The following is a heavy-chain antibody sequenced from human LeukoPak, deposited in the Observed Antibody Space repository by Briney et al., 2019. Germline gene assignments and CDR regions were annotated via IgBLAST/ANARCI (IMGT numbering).Heavy chain of an antibody. CDR2: INAGNGNT. CDR3: ARDLSVFWYYFDY. CDR1: GYTFTSYA. J-gene: IGHJ4*02. D-gene: IGHD3-3*01. V-gene: IGHV1-3*01. Sequence: ASVKVSCKTSGYTFTSYAMHWVRQAPGQRLEWMGWINAGNGNTKYSQKFQGRVTITRDTSASTAYMELSSLRSEDTAVYYCARDLSVFWYYFDYWGQGTLVTVSS.